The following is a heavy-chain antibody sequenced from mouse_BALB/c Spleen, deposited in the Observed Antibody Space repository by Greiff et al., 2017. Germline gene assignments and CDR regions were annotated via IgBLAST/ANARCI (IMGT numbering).Heavy chain of an antibody. J-gene: IGHJ3*01. V-gene: IGHV3-8*02. CDR3: ARSGYGNYGFAY. D-gene: IGHD2-1*01. CDR1: GDSITSGY. CDR2: ISYSGST. Sequence: EVQLQQSGPSLVKPSQTLSLTCSVTGDSITSGYWNWIRKFPGNKLEYMGYISYSGSTYYNPSLKSRISITRDTSKNQYYLQLNSVTTEDTATYYCARSGYGNYGFAYWGQGTLVTVSA.